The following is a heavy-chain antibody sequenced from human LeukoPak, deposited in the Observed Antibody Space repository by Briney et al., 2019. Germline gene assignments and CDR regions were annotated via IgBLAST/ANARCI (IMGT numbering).Heavy chain of an antibody. V-gene: IGHV4-61*09. CDR3: ARVTYGSGNYYVYYYYMDV. CDR2: IYSSGNT. J-gene: IGHJ6*03. Sequence: PSETLSLTCTVSGGSISSIGYFWGWMRQPAGKGLEWIGHIYSSGNTNYNPSLKSRVTISIDTSKNQFSLKVTSVTAADTAVYYCARVTYGSGNYYVYYYYMDVWGKGTTVTVSS. D-gene: IGHD3-10*01. CDR1: GGSISSIGYF.